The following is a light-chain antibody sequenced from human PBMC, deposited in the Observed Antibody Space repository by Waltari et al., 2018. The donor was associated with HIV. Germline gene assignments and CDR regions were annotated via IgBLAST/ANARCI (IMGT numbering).Light chain of an antibody. CDR3: CSHAGNLIFA. V-gene: IGLV2-11*01. CDR1: RSSVVTF. J-gene: IGLJ1*01. Sequence: QSPRPQHHSLYASPQQSLTRSYPPPRSSVVTFVFGYQHHPGQAPKVIIYDVSKPPSGVPDRFSGSKSGNTAFLTISGLQAEDEADYHCCSHAGNLIFAFGTGTKVTVL. CDR2: DVS.